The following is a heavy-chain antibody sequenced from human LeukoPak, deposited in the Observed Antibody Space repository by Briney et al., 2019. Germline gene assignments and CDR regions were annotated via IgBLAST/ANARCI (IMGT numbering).Heavy chain of an antibody. CDR1: GGSISSYY. J-gene: IGHJ4*02. V-gene: IGHV4-59*08. Sequence: SETLSLTCTVSGGSISSYYWSWIRQPPGKGLEWIGYIYYSGSTNYNPSLKSRVSISVDTSKNQASLKLYSVTASDAAIYYCARHLSGTTMSHYFDFWGQGTLVTVSS. CDR3: ARHLSGTTMSHYFDF. CDR2: IYYSGST. D-gene: IGHD1-1*01.